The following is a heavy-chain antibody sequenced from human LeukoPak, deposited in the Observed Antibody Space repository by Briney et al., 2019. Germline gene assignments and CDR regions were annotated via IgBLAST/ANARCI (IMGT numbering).Heavy chain of an antibody. J-gene: IGHJ4*02. CDR2: IYHSGST. CDR3: AREAVAAYFDY. CDR1: GYSISSGYY. Sequence: PSETLSLTCTVSGYSISSGYYWGWIRQPPGKGLEWIGSIYHSGSTYYNPSLKSRVTISVDTSKNQFSLKLSSVTAADTAVYYCAREAVAAYFDYWGQGTLVTVSS. V-gene: IGHV4-38-2*02. D-gene: IGHD6-19*01.